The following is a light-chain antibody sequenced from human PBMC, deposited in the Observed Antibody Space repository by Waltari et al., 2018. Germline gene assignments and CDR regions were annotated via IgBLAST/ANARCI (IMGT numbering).Light chain of an antibody. Sequence: SSELTQDPAVSVALGQTVRITCQGDSLRSYYASWYQQKPGQAPGLVIDGNNNRPSGIPERFSGSSSGNTASLTITGAQVEDEADYYCDSWDSSGTHRVFGGGTRLTVL. CDR1: SLRSYY. V-gene: IGLV3-19*01. J-gene: IGLJ2*01. CDR3: DSWDSSGTHRV. CDR2: GNN.